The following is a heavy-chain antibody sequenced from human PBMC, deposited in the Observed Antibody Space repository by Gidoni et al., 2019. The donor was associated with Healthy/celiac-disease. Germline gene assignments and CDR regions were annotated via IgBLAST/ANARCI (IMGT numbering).Heavy chain of an antibody. Sequence: EVQLVESGGGLVQPGGSLRLSCAASGFTFSSYDMHWVRQATGKGLEWVSAIGTAGDPYYPGSVKGRFTISRENAKNSLYLQMNSLRAGDTAVYYCARGGARHPYWYFDLWGRGTLVTVSS. CDR2: IGTAGDP. V-gene: IGHV3-13*05. CDR1: GFTFSSYD. D-gene: IGHD3-16*01. J-gene: IGHJ2*01. CDR3: ARGGARHPYWYFDL.